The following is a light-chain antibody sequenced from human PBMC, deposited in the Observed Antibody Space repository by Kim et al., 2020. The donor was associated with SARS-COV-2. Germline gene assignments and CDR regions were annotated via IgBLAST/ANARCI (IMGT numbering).Light chain of an antibody. Sequence: ASVGDSVTITCRASQGISSYLNWYQQKPGKAPKLLIYAASSLQSGVPSRFSGSGSGTDFTLTISSLRPENFATYYCQQSYSTPLTFGGGTRLEI. V-gene: IGKV1-39*01. CDR3: QQSYSTPLT. CDR1: QGISSY. CDR2: AAS. J-gene: IGKJ4*01.